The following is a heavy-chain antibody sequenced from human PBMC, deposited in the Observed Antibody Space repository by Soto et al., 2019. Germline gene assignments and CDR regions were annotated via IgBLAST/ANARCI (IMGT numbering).Heavy chain of an antibody. J-gene: IGHJ5*02. CDR1: GYTFTGYY. V-gene: IGHV1-2*02. CDR2: INPNSGGT. D-gene: IGHD2-2*01. Sequence: ASVKVSCKASGYTFTGYYVHWVRQAPGQGLEWMGWINPNSGGTNYAQKFQGRVTMTRDASISTAYMELSRLRSDDTAVYYCAGMIASGYCSSTSCRKTKTNWFDPWGQGTLVTVSS. CDR3: AGMIASGYCSSTSCRKTKTNWFDP.